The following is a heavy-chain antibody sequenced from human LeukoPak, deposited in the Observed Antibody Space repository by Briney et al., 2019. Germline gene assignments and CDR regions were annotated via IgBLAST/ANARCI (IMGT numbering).Heavy chain of an antibody. CDR2: INRDGSST. CDR3: ARGGGYSYGSFDY. CDR1: GVIFSNYW. Sequence: GGSLRLSCAASGVIFSNYWMHWVRQAPEKGLVWVSRINRDGSSTSYADSVKGRFTISRDNAKNTLYLQMNSLRAEDTAVYYCARGGGYSYGSFDYWGQGTLVTVSS. J-gene: IGHJ4*02. V-gene: IGHV3-74*01. D-gene: IGHD5-18*01.